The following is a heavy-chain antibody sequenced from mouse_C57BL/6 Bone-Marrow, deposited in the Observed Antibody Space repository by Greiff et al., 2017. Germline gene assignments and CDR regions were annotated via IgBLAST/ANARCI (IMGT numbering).Heavy chain of an antibody. CDR1: GYSIPSGYY. Sequence: EVKVEESGPGLVKPSQSLSLTCSVTGYSIPSGYYWNWIRQFPGNKLEWMGNISYDGSNNYNPSLKTRISITRDTSKNQFFLKLNSVTTEDTATYYCASVWFAYWGQGTLVTVSA. CDR2: ISYDGSN. V-gene: IGHV3-6*01. CDR3: ASVWFAY. J-gene: IGHJ3*01.